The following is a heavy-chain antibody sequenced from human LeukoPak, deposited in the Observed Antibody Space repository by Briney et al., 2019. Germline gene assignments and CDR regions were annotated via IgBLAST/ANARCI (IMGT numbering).Heavy chain of an antibody. J-gene: IGHJ4*02. CDR3: ATKVPGYYPFDY. CDR1: GLTFSRYA. D-gene: IGHD1-26*01. CDR2: IGTGGDS. Sequence: GGSLRLSCAASGLTFSRYAMTWLRQAPGRGLEWVSVIGTGGDSHYADSVKGRFTISGDNSRTMLYLQMNNLRAEDTAIYYCATKVPGYYPFDYSGQGTLVTVSS. V-gene: IGHV3-23*01.